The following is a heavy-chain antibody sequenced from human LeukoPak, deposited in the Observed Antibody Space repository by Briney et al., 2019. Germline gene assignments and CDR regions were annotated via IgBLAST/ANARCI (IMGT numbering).Heavy chain of an antibody. CDR1: GYTFISYG. V-gene: IGHV1-18*01. CDR2: ISPYNGNT. CDR3: ARDSGTTGEVKFDP. Sequence: GASVKVSCKASGYTFISYGISWVRQAPGQGLEWMGWISPYNGNTKYVQKFQGRVTMTTDTSTSTAYMEVRSLRSDDTAVYYCARDSGTTGEVKFDPWGQGTLVTVSS. D-gene: IGHD3-10*01. J-gene: IGHJ5*02.